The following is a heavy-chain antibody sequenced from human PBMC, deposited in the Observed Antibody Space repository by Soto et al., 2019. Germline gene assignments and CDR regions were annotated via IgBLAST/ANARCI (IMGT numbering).Heavy chain of an antibody. CDR1: GLPFSGYW. V-gene: IGHV3-74*01. D-gene: IGHD4-4*01. Sequence: GGSLRLSCVASGLPFSGYWMHWVRQAPGKGLVWVSRIHTDARRTNYADSVQGRFTISRDNAKNTLSLQMNNLRTEDTAVYYCTTLTTRGDYFDSWGRGTLVTVSS. CDR2: IHTDARRT. J-gene: IGHJ4*02. CDR3: TTLTTRGDYFDS.